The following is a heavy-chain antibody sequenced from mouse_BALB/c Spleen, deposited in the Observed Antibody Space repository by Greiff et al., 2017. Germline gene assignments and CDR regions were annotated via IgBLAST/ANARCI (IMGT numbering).Heavy chain of an antibody. CDR3: AREGYYFDY. J-gene: IGHJ2*01. Sequence: VQLQQSGPELVKPGASVRISCKASGYTFTSYYIHWVKQRPGQGLEWIGWIYPGNVNTKYNEKFKGKATLTADKSSSTAYMQLSSLTSEDSAVYFCAREGYYFDYWGQGTTLTVSS. CDR1: GYTFTSYY. V-gene: IGHV1S56*01. CDR2: IYPGNVNT.